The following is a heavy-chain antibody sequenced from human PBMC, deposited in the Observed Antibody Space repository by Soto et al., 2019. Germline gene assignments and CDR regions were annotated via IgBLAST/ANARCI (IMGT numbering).Heavy chain of an antibody. Sequence: ASVKVSCKASGYTFIDYYMHWVRQAPGQGFEWMGRISPRSGGTNYAQKFQGRVTMTWDTSLNAAYMELSSLISEDTAVYYCARPPGYISDWYYFDLWGQGTLVTVSS. J-gene: IGHJ4*02. CDR2: ISPRSGGT. D-gene: IGHD3-9*01. CDR1: GYTFIDYY. CDR3: ARPPGYISDWYYFDL. V-gene: IGHV1-2*02.